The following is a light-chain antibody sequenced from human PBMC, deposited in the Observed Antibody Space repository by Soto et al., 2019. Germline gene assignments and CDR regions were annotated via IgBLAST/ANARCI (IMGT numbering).Light chain of an antibody. Sequence: IQLTQSPSSLSASVGDRVTITCRASQGIRSYLAWYQQKPGKAPRLLIYEESTLHSGVPSRFSGSKSGTQFTLTIDSLQPEDFATYYCQQVKSYPRTFGGGTKVDIK. CDR2: EES. J-gene: IGKJ4*01. CDR3: QQVKSYPRT. CDR1: QGIRSY. V-gene: IGKV1-9*01.